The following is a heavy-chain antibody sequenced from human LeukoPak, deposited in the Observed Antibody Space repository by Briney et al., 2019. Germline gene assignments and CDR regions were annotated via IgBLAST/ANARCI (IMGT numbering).Heavy chain of an antibody. V-gene: IGHV3-30*18. CDR2: ISYDGSNK. CDR3: AKGELYYYGSGSYRLDY. Sequence: GGPLRLSCAASGFTFSSYGMHWVRQAPGKGLEWVAFISYDGSNKYYADSVKSRFNISRDNTKNTLYTQMNSLRADDTAVYCCAKGELYYYGSGSYRLDYWGQGTLVTVSS. CDR1: GFTFSSYG. J-gene: IGHJ4*02. D-gene: IGHD3-10*01.